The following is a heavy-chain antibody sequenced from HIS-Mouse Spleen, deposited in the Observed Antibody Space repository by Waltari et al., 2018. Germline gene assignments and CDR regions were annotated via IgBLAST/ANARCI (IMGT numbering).Heavy chain of an antibody. D-gene: IGHD3-10*01. Sequence: EVQLLESGGGLVQPGGYLRLSCAASGFTFRSYAMRWVRQAPGKGLEWVSAISGSGGSTYYADSVKGRFTISRDNSKNTLYLQMNSLRAEDTAVYYCAQNYYGSGSYYYWGQGTLVTVSS. CDR2: ISGSGGST. J-gene: IGHJ4*02. V-gene: IGHV3-23*01. CDR3: AQNYYGSGSYYY. CDR1: GFTFRSYA.